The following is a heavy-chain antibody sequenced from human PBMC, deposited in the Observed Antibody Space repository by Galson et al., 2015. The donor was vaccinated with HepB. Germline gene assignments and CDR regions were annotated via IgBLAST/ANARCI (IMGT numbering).Heavy chain of an antibody. J-gene: IGHJ5*01. V-gene: IGHV3-23*01. Sequence: SLRLSCAASGFTFRRYALSWVRQAPGKGLEWVSFISGSGEYTYYPDSVKGRFTISRDNSKNTLYLQMNSLRAEDTAIYYCAKDSTMVTLGWFDSWGQETLVTVSS. CDR3: AKDSTMVTLGWFDS. CDR1: GFTFRRYA. CDR2: ISGSGEYT. D-gene: IGHD5-18*01.